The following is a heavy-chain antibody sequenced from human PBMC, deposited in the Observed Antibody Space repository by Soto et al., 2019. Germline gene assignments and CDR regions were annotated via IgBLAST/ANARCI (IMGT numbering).Heavy chain of an antibody. CDR3: ARDRGDYVAFDI. D-gene: IGHD4-17*01. Sequence: GASVKVCCKASRYAFTSYAMHWARQAPGQRLEWMGWINAGNGNTKYSQKFQGRVTITRDTSASTAYMELSSLRSEDTAVYYCARDRGDYVAFDIWGQGTMVTVSS. CDR2: INAGNGNT. V-gene: IGHV1-3*01. J-gene: IGHJ3*02. CDR1: RYAFTSYA.